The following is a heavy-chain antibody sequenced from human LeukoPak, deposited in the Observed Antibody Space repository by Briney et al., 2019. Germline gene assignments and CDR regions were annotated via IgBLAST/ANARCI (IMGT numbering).Heavy chain of an antibody. J-gene: IGHJ3*02. CDR2: INPNSGGT. D-gene: IGHD4-17*01. CDR1: GGTFSSYA. V-gene: IGHV1-2*02. CDR3: AREDEDDYGDYGDAFDI. Sequence: GASVKVSCKASGGTFSSYAISWVRQAPGQGLEWMGWINPNSGGTNYAQKFQGRVTMTRDTSISTAYMELSRLRSDDTAVYYCAREDEDDYGDYGDAFDIWGQGTMVTVSS.